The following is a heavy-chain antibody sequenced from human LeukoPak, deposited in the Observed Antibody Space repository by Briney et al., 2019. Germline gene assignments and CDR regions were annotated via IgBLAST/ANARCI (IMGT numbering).Heavy chain of an antibody. V-gene: IGHV3-74*01. CDR2: INSDGSST. J-gene: IGHJ4*02. CDR3: ARAGGSYYGD. CDR1: GFTFSSSW. D-gene: IGHD1-26*01. Sequence: PGGSLRLSCAVSGFTFSSSWMHWVRQAPGKGLVWVSHINSDGSSTNYADSVKGRFTISRDNAKNTLYLQMNSLRVEDTAVYYCARAGGSYYGDWGQGTLVTASS.